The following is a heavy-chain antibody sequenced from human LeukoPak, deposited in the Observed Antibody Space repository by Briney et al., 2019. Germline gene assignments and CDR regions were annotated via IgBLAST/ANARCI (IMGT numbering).Heavy chain of an antibody. Sequence: SETLSLTCTVSGVSISSSNSYWGWIRQPPGKGLEWIGSIYYSGSTYYNPSLKSRVTISVDTSKNQFSLKLSSVTAADTAVYYCARVKYGGNRGYFDYWGQGTLVTVSS. J-gene: IGHJ4*02. CDR2: IYYSGST. V-gene: IGHV4-39*07. D-gene: IGHD4-23*01. CDR1: GVSISSSNSY. CDR3: ARVKYGGNRGYFDY.